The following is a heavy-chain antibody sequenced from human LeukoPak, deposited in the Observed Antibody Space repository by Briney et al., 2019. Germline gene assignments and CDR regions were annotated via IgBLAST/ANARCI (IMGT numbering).Heavy chain of an antibody. D-gene: IGHD3-3*01. CDR2: IYYSGST. CDR3: ARGADLEAVP. V-gene: IGHV4-59*12. Sequence: PSETLSLTCTVSGGSISSYYWSWIRQPPGKGLEWIGYIYYSGSTYYNPSLKSRVTISVDTSKNQFSLKLSSVTAADTAVYYCARGADLEAVPWGQGTLVTVSS. CDR1: GGSISSYY. J-gene: IGHJ5*02.